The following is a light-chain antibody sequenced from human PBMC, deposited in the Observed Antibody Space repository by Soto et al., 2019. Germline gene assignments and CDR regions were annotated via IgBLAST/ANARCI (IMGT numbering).Light chain of an antibody. CDR2: RDG. Sequence: SSELTQPLSVSVALGQTARITCGGNNIGGKNVHWYQQKPGQAPVLVIYRDGNRPSGIPERFSGSNSGNTATLTISRAQAGDEADYYCQVWDSSTVFGGGTKVTVL. J-gene: IGLJ2*01. V-gene: IGLV3-9*01. CDR3: QVWDSSTV. CDR1: NIGGKN.